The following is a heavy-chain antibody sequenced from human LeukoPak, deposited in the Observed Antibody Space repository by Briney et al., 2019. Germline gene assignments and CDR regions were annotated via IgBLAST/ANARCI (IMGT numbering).Heavy chain of an antibody. CDR1: GGSFSGYY. CDR3: ARFNIVVVPAAIPPPAYYFDY. J-gene: IGHJ4*02. V-gene: IGHV4-34*01. CDR2: INHSGST. Sequence: SETLSLTRAVYGGSFSGYYWSWIRQPPGKGLEWIGEINHSGSTNYNPSLKSRVTISVDTSKNQFSLKLSSVTAADTAVYYCARFNIVVVPAAIPPPAYYFDYWGQGTLVTVSS. D-gene: IGHD2-2*02.